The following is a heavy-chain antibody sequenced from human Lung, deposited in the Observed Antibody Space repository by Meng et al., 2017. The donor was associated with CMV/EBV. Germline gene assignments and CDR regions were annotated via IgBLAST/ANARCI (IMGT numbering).Heavy chain of an antibody. CDR3: ATDDSRSPYYSYGMDV. D-gene: IGHD6-6*01. Sequence: SLKIXCAASGFTFRSYVMHWVRQAPGRGLEWVTLVSYDGSNKYYADSVNGRFTISRDNSRNTLYLQMNSLRVEDTAVYYCATDDSRSPYYSYGMDVWGPGNXVNGAS. V-gene: IGHV3-30*04. CDR1: GFTFRSYV. CDR2: VSYDGSNK. J-gene: IGHJ6*01.